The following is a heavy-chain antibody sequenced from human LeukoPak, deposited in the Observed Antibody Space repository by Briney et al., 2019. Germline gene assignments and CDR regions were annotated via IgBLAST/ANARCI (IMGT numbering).Heavy chain of an antibody. CDR2: INHSGST. CDR3: ARGHIAVAGRAARRFDP. Sequence: PSETLSLTCAVYGGSFSGYYWSWIRQPPGKGLEWIGEINHSGSTNYNPSLKSRGTISVDTSKNQFSLKLSSVTAVDTAVYYCARGHIAVAGRAARRFDPWGQGTLVTVSS. CDR1: GGSFSGYY. J-gene: IGHJ5*02. V-gene: IGHV4-34*01. D-gene: IGHD6-19*01.